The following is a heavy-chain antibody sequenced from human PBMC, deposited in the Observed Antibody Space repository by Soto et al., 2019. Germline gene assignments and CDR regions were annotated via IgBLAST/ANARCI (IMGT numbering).Heavy chain of an antibody. V-gene: IGHV3-23*01. Sequence: EVQLLESGGGLVQPGGSLRLSCAASGFTFSSYAMTWVRQTPGKGLEWVSDITSSGGSTYYADSVKGRLTVSRDNSKNTLYLQMNSLRAEDTAVYYCAKPSGIAAAGTFDYWGQGSMVTVSS. J-gene: IGHJ4*02. D-gene: IGHD6-13*01. CDR1: GFTFSSYA. CDR2: ITSSGGST. CDR3: AKPSGIAAAGTFDY.